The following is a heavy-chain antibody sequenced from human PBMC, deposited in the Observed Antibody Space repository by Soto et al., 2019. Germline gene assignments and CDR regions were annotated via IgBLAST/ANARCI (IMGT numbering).Heavy chain of an antibody. CDR3: ARVRYYDFWSGYHGYYAMDV. Sequence: ASVKVSCKASGYTFTSYAMHWVRQAPGQRLEWMGWINAGNGNTKYSQKFQGRVTITRDTSASTAYMELSSLRSEETAVYYCARVRYYDFWSGYHGYYAMDVWGQGTTVTVSS. V-gene: IGHV1-3*01. CDR2: INAGNGNT. D-gene: IGHD3-3*01. CDR1: GYTFTSYA. J-gene: IGHJ6*02.